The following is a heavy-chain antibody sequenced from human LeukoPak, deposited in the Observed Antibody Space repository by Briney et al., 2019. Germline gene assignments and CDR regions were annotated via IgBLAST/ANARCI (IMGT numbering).Heavy chain of an antibody. CDR1: GFTFSTYS. D-gene: IGHD2-8*02. CDR3: ATYRQVLLPFES. J-gene: IGHJ4*02. CDR2: IFPSGGEI. V-gene: IGHV3-21*04. Sequence: GGSLRLSCAASGFTFSTYSMNWVRQPPGKGLEWVSSIFPSGGEIHYADSVRGRFTISRDNSKSTLSLQMNSLRAEDTAIYYCATYRQVLLPFESWGQGTLVTVSS.